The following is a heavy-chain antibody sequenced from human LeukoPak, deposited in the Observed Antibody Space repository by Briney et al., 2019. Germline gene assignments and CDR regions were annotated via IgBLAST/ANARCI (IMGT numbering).Heavy chain of an antibody. D-gene: IGHD3-9*01. V-gene: IGHV4-31*03. CDR3: ARGIPILRYFDWLADGGYYFDY. CDR2: IYYSGST. CDR1: GGSISSGGYY. J-gene: IGHJ4*02. Sequence: PSQTLSLTCTVSGGSISSGGYYWSWIRQHPGKGLEWIGYIYYSGSTYYNPSLKSRITISVDTSKNQFSLKLSSVTAADTAVYYCARGIPILRYFDWLADGGYYFDYWGQGTLVTVSS.